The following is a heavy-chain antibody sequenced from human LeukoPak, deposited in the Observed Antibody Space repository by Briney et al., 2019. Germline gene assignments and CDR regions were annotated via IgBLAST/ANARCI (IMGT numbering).Heavy chain of an antibody. Sequence: GGSLRLSCAASGFXFSSYAMSWVRQAPGKGLEWGSRIRGSGGTKDYADSVNGRYTISRENSKNTLYGQMNSLRAEDTAVYYCAKDRTSSSSRGDFDYWGQGTLVTVSS. CDR3: AKDRTSSSSRGDFDY. J-gene: IGHJ4*02. CDR2: IRGSGGTK. V-gene: IGHV3-23*01. D-gene: IGHD6-6*01. CDR1: GFXFSSYA.